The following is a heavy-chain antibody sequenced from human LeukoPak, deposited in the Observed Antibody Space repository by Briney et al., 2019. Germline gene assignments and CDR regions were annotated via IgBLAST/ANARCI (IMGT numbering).Heavy chain of an antibody. V-gene: IGHV3-7*01. CDR2: IKQDGSEK. CDR3: ARVEDGY. CDR1: GFTFSSYA. J-gene: IGHJ4*02. Sequence: GGSLRLSCAASGFTFSSYAMSWVRQAPGKGLEWVANIKQDGSEKYYVDSVKGRFTISRDNAKNSLYLQMNSLRAEDTAVYYCARVEDGYWGQGTLVTVSS.